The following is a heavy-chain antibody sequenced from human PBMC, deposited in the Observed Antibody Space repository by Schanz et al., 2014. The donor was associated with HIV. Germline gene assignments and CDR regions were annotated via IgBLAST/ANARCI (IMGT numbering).Heavy chain of an antibody. V-gene: IGHV3-23*04. CDR1: GFTFSSYA. J-gene: IGHJ6*02. Sequence: EVQLVESGGGLVQPGGSLRLPCVVSGFTFSSYAMGWVRQAPGKGLEWVSSISGTGGSTYYADSVKGRFTISRDNSKNTLYLQMNSLRAEDTAVYYCARRDYGDYYYYYGMDVWGQGTTVTVSS. CDR2: ISGTGGST. D-gene: IGHD4-17*01. CDR3: ARRDYGDYYYYYGMDV.